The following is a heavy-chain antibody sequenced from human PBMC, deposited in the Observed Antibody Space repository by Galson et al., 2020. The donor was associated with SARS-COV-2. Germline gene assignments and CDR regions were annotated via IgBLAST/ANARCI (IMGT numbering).Heavy chain of an antibody. J-gene: IGHJ4*02. CDR1: GFTFSSSW. D-gene: IGHD6-19*01. V-gene: IGHV3-74*01. CDR3: ARVGTRSGWKYYFDY. Sequence: TGGSLILSCAASGFTFSSSWMHWVRQAPGKGLVWVSRINSDGSSTSYADSVKGRFTISRDNAKNTLYLQMNSLRAEDTAVYYCARVGTRSGWKYYFDYWGQGTLVTVSS. CDR2: INSDGSST.